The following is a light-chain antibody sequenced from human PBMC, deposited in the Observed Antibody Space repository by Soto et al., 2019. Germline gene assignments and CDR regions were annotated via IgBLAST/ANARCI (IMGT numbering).Light chain of an antibody. J-gene: IGKJ1*01. CDR2: GAS. CDR3: QQYNNWPPWT. CDR1: QSVSRN. V-gene: IGKV3-15*01. Sequence: EIVMTQSPATLSVSPGERATLSCRASQSVSRNLTWYQQKPGQAPRLLIYGASNRATGIPARFSGSGSETEFTLTISSLLSEDCAVYYCQQYNNWPPWTFGQGNKVEIK.